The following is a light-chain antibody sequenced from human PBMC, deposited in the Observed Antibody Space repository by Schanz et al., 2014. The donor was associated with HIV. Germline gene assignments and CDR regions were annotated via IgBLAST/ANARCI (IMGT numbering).Light chain of an antibody. CDR2: EVN. V-gene: IGLV2-8*01. Sequence: QSVLTQPPSASGSPGQSVTISCTGTSSDVGGYNYVSWYQQHPGKVPKLMIYEVNKRPSGVSNRFSGSKSGNTASLTISGLQAEDEADYYCQSYDSSLRASVFGGGTKLTVL. CDR1: SSDVGGYNY. J-gene: IGLJ3*02. CDR3: QSYDSSLRASV.